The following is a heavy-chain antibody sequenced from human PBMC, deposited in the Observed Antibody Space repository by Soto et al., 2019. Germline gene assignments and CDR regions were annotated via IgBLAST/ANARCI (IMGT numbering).Heavy chain of an antibody. CDR3: GAVGCSDGSCYSFYYGMDV. Sequence: QVQLVQSGAEVKKPGSSVKVSCKASGGTFSSYAISWVRQAPGQGLEWMGGIIPIFGTANYAQKFQGRVTITADESTSTAYMELSSLRSEDTAVYYCGAVGCSDGSCYSFYYGMDVWGQGTTVTVSS. CDR2: IIPIFGTA. D-gene: IGHD2-15*01. CDR1: GGTFSSYA. V-gene: IGHV1-69*12. J-gene: IGHJ6*02.